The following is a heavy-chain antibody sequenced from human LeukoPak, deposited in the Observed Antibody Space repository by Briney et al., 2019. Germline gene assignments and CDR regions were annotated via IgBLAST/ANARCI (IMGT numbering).Heavy chain of an antibody. CDR1: GSIFTSYW. V-gene: IGHV5-51*01. CDR3: ARRGGYCSGGSCYSSYYFDY. Sequence: GASLQISCMGSGSIFTSYWIGWGRRLPGKGLEWMGIIYPGDSDTRYSPSFQGQVTISADKSISTAYLQWSSLKASDTAMYYCARRGGYCSGGSCYSSYYFDYWGQGTLVTVSS. D-gene: IGHD2-15*01. J-gene: IGHJ4*02. CDR2: IYPGDSDT.